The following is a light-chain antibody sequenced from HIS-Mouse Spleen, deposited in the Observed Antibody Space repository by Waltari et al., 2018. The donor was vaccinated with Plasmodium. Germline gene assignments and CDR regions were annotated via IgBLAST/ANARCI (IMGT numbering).Light chain of an antibody. CDR2: SNN. CDR3: AAWDDSLNGVV. J-gene: IGLJ2*01. Sequence: QSVLTQPPSASGTPGQRVTISCSGSISSIASNPVTWYQQLQGPAPKLLIYSNNQRHSGVPDRFSGSKSGTAASLAISGLQSEDEADYYCAAWDDSLNGVVFAGGTKLTVL. CDR1: ISSIASNP. V-gene: IGLV1-44*01.